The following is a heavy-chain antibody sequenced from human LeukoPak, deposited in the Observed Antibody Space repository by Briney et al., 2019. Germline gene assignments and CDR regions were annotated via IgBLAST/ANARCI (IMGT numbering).Heavy chain of an antibody. CDR3: ARAFFYGSGSYSVSYFDY. CDR1: GFTFSSYE. J-gene: IGHJ4*02. V-gene: IGHV3-48*03. D-gene: IGHD3-10*01. CDR2: ISSSGSTI. Sequence: GGSLRLSCAASGFTFSSYEMNWVRQAPGKGLEWVSYISSSGSTIYYADSVKGRFTISRDNAKNSLYLQMNSLRAEDTAVYYCARAFFYGSGSYSVSYFDYWGQGTPVTVSS.